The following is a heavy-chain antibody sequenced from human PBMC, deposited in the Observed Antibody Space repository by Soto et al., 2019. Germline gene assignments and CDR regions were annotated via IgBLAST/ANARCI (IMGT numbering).Heavy chain of an antibody. Sequence: QVQLVQSGAEVKKPGASVKVSCKASGYTFTRSGISWVRQSPGQVLEWMGWINGYNGNTNYTQKIQGRITMTTDTPTSTAYMELRSLRSDDTAVYDCARMGDVPYYYYGMDVWGQGTTVIVSS. V-gene: IGHV1-18*01. CDR1: GYTFTRSG. CDR3: ARMGDVPYYYYGMDV. D-gene: IGHD3-16*01. J-gene: IGHJ6*02. CDR2: INGYNGNT.